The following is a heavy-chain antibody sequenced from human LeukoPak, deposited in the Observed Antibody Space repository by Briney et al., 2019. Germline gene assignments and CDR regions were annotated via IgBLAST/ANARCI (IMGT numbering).Heavy chain of an antibody. CDR3: ARDTVTTGHNYYYMDV. D-gene: IGHD4-11*01. CDR2: ISAYNGNT. J-gene: IGHJ6*03. Sequence: ASVKVSCKASGYTFTSYGISWVRQAPGQGLEWMGWISAYNGNTNYAQKLQGRVTMTTDTSTSTAYMELRSLRSDDTAVYYCARDTVTTGHNYYYMDVWGKGTTVTASS. CDR1: GYTFTSYG. V-gene: IGHV1-18*01.